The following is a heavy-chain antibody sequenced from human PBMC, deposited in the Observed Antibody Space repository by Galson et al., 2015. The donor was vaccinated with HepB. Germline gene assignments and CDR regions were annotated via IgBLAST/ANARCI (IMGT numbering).Heavy chain of an antibody. CDR3: ARSTRGAFDF. V-gene: IGHV3-21*01. CDR2: ISSSSSYI. D-gene: IGHD3-10*01. Sequence: SLRLSCAASGFTFSSYSMSWVRQAPGKRLEWVSSISSSSSYIYCADSVKGRFTISRDNDKKSLFLQMNSLGDEDTAVYYCARSTRGAFDFWGQGTMVTVSS. J-gene: IGHJ3*01. CDR1: GFTFSSYS.